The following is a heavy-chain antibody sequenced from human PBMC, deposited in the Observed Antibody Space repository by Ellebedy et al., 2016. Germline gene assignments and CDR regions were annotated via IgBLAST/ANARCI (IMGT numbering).Heavy chain of an antibody. V-gene: IGHV4-31*03. Sequence: SETLSLXXTVSGGSISSGGYYWSWFRQHPGKGLEWIGYIYYSGSTYYNPSLKSRVTISVDTSKNQFSLKLSSVTAADTAVYYCARDLSGYSIFDYWGQGTLVTVSS. CDR1: GGSISSGGYY. J-gene: IGHJ4*02. CDR2: IYYSGST. CDR3: ARDLSGYSIFDY. D-gene: IGHD3-9*01.